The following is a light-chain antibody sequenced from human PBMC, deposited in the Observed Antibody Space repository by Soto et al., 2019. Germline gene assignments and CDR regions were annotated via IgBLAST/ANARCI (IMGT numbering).Light chain of an antibody. CDR1: QSISSW. CDR2: DAS. J-gene: IGKJ2*01. Sequence: DIQMTQSPSTLSASVGDRVTITCRASQSISSWLAWYQQKPGKAPKLLIYDASSLESGVPSRFSGSGSGTEFTLTISSLQPADVAAYYCQQYNSWGTFGQGTKLEIK. V-gene: IGKV1-5*01. CDR3: QQYNSWGT.